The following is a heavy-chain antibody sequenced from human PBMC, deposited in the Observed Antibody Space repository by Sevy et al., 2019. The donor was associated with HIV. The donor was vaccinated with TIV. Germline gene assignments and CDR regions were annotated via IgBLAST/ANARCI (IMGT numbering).Heavy chain of an antibody. CDR3: ARDNLGYCISTSCPAWFDP. D-gene: IGHD2-2*01. CDR2: ISYDGSNK. Sequence: GGSLRLSCAASGFTFSSYAMHWVRQAPGKGLEWVAVISYDGSNKYYADSVKGRFTISRDNSKNTLYLQMNSLRAEDTALYYCARDNLGYCISTSCPAWFDPWGQGTLVTVSS. CDR1: GFTFSSYA. V-gene: IGHV3-30-3*01. J-gene: IGHJ5*02.